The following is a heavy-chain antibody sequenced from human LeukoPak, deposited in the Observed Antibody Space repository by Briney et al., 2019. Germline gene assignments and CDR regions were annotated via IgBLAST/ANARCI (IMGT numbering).Heavy chain of an antibody. Sequence: ASVKVSCKTSGFFTNCDINWVRQAPGQHLEWMGWISPYNGDTKYAQKFQDRVTMTTDISTSTTYLELRSLKSDDTALYYCTRTTGWLSDYWGRGTLVTVSS. CDR3: TRTTGWLSDY. J-gene: IGHJ4*02. D-gene: IGHD6-19*01. V-gene: IGHV1-18*04. CDR2: ISPYNGDT. CDR1: GFFTNCD.